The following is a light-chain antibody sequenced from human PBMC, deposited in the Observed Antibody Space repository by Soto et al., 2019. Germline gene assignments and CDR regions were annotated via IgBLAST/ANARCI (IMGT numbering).Light chain of an antibody. V-gene: IGLV2-8*01. J-gene: IGLJ3*02. CDR3: SSYAGSNNLGV. CDR2: EVT. Sequence: ALTQPPSASGSPGQSVTISCTGTSSDVGGYNYVSWYQQHPGKAPKLMIYEVTKRPSGVPDRFSGSKSGNTASLTVSGLQAEDEADYYCSSYAGSNNLGVFGGGTKVTVL. CDR1: SSDVGGYNY.